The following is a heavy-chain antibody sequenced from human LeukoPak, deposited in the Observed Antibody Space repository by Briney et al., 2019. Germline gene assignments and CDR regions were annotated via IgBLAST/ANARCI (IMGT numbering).Heavy chain of an antibody. J-gene: IGHJ4*02. D-gene: IGHD3-16*01. Sequence: GASVKVSCKASGYTYSDYYMHGVRQAPGQGLEWMGWINPNSGGTNYARKFQGRVTMTRDTSITTTYMELSRLTFDDTAVYYCARAITFGGVTGDYFDYWGQGTLVTVSS. CDR2: INPNSGGT. V-gene: IGHV1-2*02. CDR1: GYTYSDYY. CDR3: ARAITFGGVTGDYFDY.